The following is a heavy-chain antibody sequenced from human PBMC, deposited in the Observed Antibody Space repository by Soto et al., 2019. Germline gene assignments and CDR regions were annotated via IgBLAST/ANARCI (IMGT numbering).Heavy chain of an antibody. J-gene: IGHJ4*02. Sequence: PSGTLSLTCTFSGGSISSSSYYWGWIRQPPGKGLEWIGSIYYSGSTYYNPSLKSRVTISVDTSKNQFSLKLSSVTAADTAVYYCARHGSGWWIDYWGQGTLVTVSS. V-gene: IGHV4-39*01. CDR2: IYYSGST. D-gene: IGHD6-19*01. CDR1: GGSISSSSYY. CDR3: ARHGSGWWIDY.